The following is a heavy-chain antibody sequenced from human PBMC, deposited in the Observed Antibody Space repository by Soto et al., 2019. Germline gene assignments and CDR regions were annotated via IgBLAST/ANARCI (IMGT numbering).Heavy chain of an antibody. CDR3: ARGDSSGTRYYYYGMDV. J-gene: IGHJ6*02. CDR2: MYYSGST. Sequence: VSGASISSTSHYWGWIRQPPGKGLEFIGTMYYSGSTYYNPSLKGRVTMSVDTSKNQFSLKLSSVTAADTAVYYCARGDSSGTRYYYYGMDVWGQGTTVTVSS. D-gene: IGHD5-18*01. CDR1: GASISSTSHY. V-gene: IGHV4-39*02.